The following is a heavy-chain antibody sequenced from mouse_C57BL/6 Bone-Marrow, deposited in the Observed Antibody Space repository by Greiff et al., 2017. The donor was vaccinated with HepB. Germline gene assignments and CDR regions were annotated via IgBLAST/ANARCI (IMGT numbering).Heavy chain of an antibody. V-gene: IGHV1-59*01. CDR3: ASSIYYCSWDYARDY. CDR1: GYTFTSYW. J-gene: IGHJ4*01. CDR2: IDPSDSYT. Sequence: QVQLQQSGAELVRPGTSVKLSCKASGYTFTSYWMHWVQQTPGQGLEWIGVIDPSDSYTNYNQKFKGKATLTVDTSSSTAYMQLSSLTSADSAVYCCASSIYYCSWDYARDYWGQGTAVTVSA. D-gene: IGHD2-1*01.